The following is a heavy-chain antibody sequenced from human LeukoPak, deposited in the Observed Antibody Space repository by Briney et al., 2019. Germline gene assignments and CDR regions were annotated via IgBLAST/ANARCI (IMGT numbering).Heavy chain of an antibody. J-gene: IGHJ4*02. CDR1: GYTFTGYY. CDR3: ARQNSGYDSLQADY. Sequence: GASVKVSCKASGYTFTGYYMHWVRQAPGQGLEWMGWINPNNGGTNYAQKFQGRVTMTRDTSISTAYMELSRLRSDDTAVYYCARQNSGYDSLQADYWGQGTLVTVSS. V-gene: IGHV1-2*02. CDR2: INPNNGGT. D-gene: IGHD5-12*01.